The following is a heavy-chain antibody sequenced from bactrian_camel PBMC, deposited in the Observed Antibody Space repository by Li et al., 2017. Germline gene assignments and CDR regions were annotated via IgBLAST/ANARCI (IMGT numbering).Heavy chain of an antibody. D-gene: IGHD6*01. CDR2: FYRGAGTT. CDR3: AADQLYGTCRDVLEFPA. Sequence: QLVESGGGSVQPGASLTLSCAASGLTLSRYWMYWARQVPGKGLERVARFYRGAGTTYYADSVKGRFIITRDKARDLVYLQMNGLQPEDTGVYYCAADQLYGTCRDVLEFPARGQGTQVTVS. CDR1: GLTLSRYW. V-gene: IGHV3S25*01. J-gene: IGHJ4*01.